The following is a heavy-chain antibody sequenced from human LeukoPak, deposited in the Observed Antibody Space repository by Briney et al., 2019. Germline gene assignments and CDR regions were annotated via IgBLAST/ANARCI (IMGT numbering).Heavy chain of an antibody. CDR3: AFIPWCSSTSCYDY. V-gene: IGHV3-30*03. J-gene: IGHJ4*02. CDR1: GFTFSSYG. Sequence: PGRSLRLSCAASGFTFSSYGMHWVRQAPGKGLEWVAVISYDGSNKYYADSVKGRFTISRDNSKNTLYLQMNSLRAEDTAVYYCAFIPWCSSTSCYDYWGQGTLVTVSS. D-gene: IGHD2-2*01. CDR2: ISYDGSNK.